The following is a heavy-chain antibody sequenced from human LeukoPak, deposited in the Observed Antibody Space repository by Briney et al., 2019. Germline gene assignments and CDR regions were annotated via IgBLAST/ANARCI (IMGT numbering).Heavy chain of an antibody. CDR2: IKQDGSEK. CDR1: GFIFSTYW. CDR3: ARDSKRWEEVDY. D-gene: IGHD1-26*01. J-gene: IGHJ4*02. V-gene: IGHV3-7*01. Sequence: GGSLRLSCTASGFIFSTYWMSWVRQAPGKGLEWVANIKQDGSEKYYVDSVKGRFTISRDNAKNSLYLQMNSLRAEDTAVYYCARDSKRWEEVDYWGQGTLVTVSS.